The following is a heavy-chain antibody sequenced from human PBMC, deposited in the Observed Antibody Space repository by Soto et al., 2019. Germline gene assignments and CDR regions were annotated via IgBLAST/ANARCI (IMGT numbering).Heavy chain of an antibody. CDR1: GDSISSSIYY. V-gene: IGHV4-61*05. D-gene: IGHD3-3*01. Sequence: SSETLSLTCTVSGDSISSSIYYWGWIRQAPGKGLEWIGYIYYSGSTNYNPSLKSRVTISVDTSKNQFSLKLSSVTAADTAVYYCASVRFLEWLYFDYWGQGTLVTVSS. J-gene: IGHJ4*02. CDR2: IYYSGST. CDR3: ASVRFLEWLYFDY.